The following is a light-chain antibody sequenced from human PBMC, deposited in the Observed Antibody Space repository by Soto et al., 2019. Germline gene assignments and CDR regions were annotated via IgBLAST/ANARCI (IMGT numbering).Light chain of an antibody. CDR2: DVS. CDR3: SSFTSGFTVV. CDR1: STDVGGHDY. J-gene: IGLJ2*01. V-gene: IGLV2-14*01. Sequence: QSALTQPASMSGSPGQSITISCTGTSTDVGGHDYVSWYQQHPGKAPKLMIFDVSSRPSGVSSRFSASKSGNTASLTISGLQAEDEADYYCSSFTSGFTVVFGGGTKLTVL.